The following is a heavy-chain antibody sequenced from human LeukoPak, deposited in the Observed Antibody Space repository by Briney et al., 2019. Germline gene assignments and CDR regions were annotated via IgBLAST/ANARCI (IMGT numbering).Heavy chain of an antibody. Sequence: ASVKVSCKASGYTFTNYWIYWVRQAPGQGLEWMGIINPSGGSTNYAQRFQGRATMTRDTSTNTVYMDLSSLRSDDTALYYCARGMDAVVTAMTDYWGQGTLVTVSS. CDR3: ARGMDAVVTAMTDY. J-gene: IGHJ4*02. V-gene: IGHV1-46*01. CDR1: GYTFTNYW. D-gene: IGHD2-21*02. CDR2: INPSGGST.